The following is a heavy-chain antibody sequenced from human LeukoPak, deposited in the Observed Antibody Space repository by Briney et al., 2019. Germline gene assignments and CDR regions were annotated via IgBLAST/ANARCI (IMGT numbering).Heavy chain of an antibody. CDR2: IHRSGST. Sequence: SETLSLTCTVSPDSTTSNFWSWVRQPPGKGLEWIGEIHRSGSTNYNPSLQSRVTISIDRSKNQIALKLSSVTAADTAVYYCAREIVGGFHPGAYWGQGTLVTVSS. CDR1: PDSTTSNF. V-gene: IGHV4-4*02. CDR3: AREIVGGFHPGAY. J-gene: IGHJ4*02. D-gene: IGHD3-10*01.